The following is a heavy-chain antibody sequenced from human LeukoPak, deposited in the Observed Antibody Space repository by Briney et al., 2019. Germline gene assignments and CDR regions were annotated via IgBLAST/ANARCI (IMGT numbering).Heavy chain of an antibody. CDR3: ASRRGGGYTYGTDAFDI. CDR2: IYSGGGT. V-gene: IGHV3-66*01. D-gene: IGHD5-18*01. Sequence: GGSLRLSCAASGFTLSSYWMTWIRQAPGKGLEWVSVIYSGGGTDYADSVKGRFTISRDISKNTLYLQMDSLRAEDTAMYYCASRRGGGYTYGTDAFDIWGQGRMVIVSS. J-gene: IGHJ3*02. CDR1: GFTLSSYW.